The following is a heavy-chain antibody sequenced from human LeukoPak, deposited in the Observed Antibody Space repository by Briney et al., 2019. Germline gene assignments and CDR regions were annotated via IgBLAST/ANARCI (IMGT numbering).Heavy chain of an antibody. D-gene: IGHD3-16*01. CDR3: VKEGRFLPPAN. J-gene: IGHJ4*02. Sequence: GGSLRLSCAASGFTFSRHGMSWVRQAPGKGLEWVSAISAGGDITLYADSVKGRFTTSRDTSQNTVYLQMNSLRAEDTATYYCVKEGRFLPPANWGQGTLVTVSS. CDR1: GFTFSRHG. CDR2: ISAGGDIT. V-gene: IGHV3-23*01.